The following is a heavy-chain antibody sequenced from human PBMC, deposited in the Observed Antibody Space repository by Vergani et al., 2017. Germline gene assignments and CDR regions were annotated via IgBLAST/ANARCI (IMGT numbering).Heavy chain of an antibody. CDR3: AKHFWGWGIDY. CDR2: IQFDGSNQ. D-gene: IGHD3-16*01. CDR1: GFTFSNYD. J-gene: IGHJ4*02. V-gene: IGHV3-30*02. Sequence: QVQLVESGGGVVQRGGSLRLSCATSGFTFSNYDMQWIPQGPGKGLEFVAFIQFDGSNQYYADSVKGRFTLTRDFSNTTLYLQMNSLRTDDTATDYCAKHFWGWGIDYWGQGTQVIVSS.